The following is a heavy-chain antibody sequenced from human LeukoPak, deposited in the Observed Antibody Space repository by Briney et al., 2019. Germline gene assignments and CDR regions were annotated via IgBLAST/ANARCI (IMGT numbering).Heavy chain of an antibody. CDR1: GGSISSGGYY. CDR2: IYTSGST. J-gene: IGHJ3*02. CDR3: ARDISYAAFDI. D-gene: IGHD5-18*01. Sequence: SQTLSLTCTVSGGSISSGGYYWSWLRQPAGKGLEWIGRIYTSGSTNYNPSLKSRVTMSVDTSKNQFSLKLSSVTAADTAVYYCARDISYAAFDIWGQGTMVTVSS. V-gene: IGHV4-61*02.